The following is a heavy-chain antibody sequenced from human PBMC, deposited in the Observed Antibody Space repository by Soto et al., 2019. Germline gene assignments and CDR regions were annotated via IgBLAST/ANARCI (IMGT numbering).Heavy chain of an antibody. CDR3: ARENWAEWLSPYYYYSFMDV. D-gene: IGHD3-3*01. CDR1: GFTFSDHY. Sequence: EVQLVESGGDLVQPGGSLRLSCAASGFTFSDHYMDWVRQVPGQGLEWVGRIRNKANSYTTEYAASVTGRFTISSDDSKNSLYLQMNSLTTEDTAVYYCARENWAEWLSPYYYYSFMDVWGKGTTVTVSS. J-gene: IGHJ6*03. V-gene: IGHV3-72*01. CDR2: IRNKANSYTT.